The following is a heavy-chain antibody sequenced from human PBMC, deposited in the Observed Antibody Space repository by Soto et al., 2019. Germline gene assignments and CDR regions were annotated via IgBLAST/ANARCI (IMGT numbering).Heavy chain of an antibody. CDR1: GGSFSGYY. V-gene: IGHV4-34*01. Sequence: QVQLQQWGAGLLKPSETLSLTCAVYGGSFSGYYWTGIRQPPGTGLEWIGEINHSGSTNYNPSLKSRVTISVDTSKNQFSLKLTSVTAADTAVYYCARDKITGLFDYWGLGTLVTVSS. CDR2: INHSGST. D-gene: IGHD2-8*02. CDR3: ARDKITGLFDY. J-gene: IGHJ4*02.